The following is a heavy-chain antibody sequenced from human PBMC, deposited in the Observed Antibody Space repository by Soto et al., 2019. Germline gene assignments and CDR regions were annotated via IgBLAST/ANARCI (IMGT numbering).Heavy chain of an antibody. CDR2: ISSSSSYI. J-gene: IGHJ5*02. CDR3: ARIENRAFTCP. D-gene: IGHD3-3*02. V-gene: IGHV3-21*01. Sequence: GGSLRLSCAASGFTFSSYSMNWVRQAPGKGLEWVSSISSSSSYIYYADSVKGRFTISRDNAKNSLYLQMNSLRAEDTAVYYCARIENRAFTCPWGQGTLVTVSS. CDR1: GFTFSSYS.